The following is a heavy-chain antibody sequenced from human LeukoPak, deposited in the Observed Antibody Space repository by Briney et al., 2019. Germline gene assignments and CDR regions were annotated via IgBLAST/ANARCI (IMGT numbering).Heavy chain of an antibody. J-gene: IGHJ4*02. V-gene: IGHV3-23*01. CDR1: GFLFFKYA. CDR3: ERYSPFDY. Sequence: GGSLRLSCAASGFLFFKYAMSLVRQAPGKGLEWVATVVGKNNGLTYIADSVKGRFTFSRDDSQNSLFVQMNSLRAEDTAVFYCERYSPFDYWGQGILVTVSS. CDR2: VVGKNNGLT. D-gene: IGHD2-15*01.